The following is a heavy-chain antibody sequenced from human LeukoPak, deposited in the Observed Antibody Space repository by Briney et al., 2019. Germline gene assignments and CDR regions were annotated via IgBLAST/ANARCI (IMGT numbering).Heavy chain of an antibody. V-gene: IGHV4-59*01. Sequence: SETLSLTCTVSGGSISSYYWSWIRQPPGKGLEWIGYIYYGGSTYYNPSLKSRVTISVDTSKNQFSLRLSSVTAADTAVYYCARYRYYYDSSGYYYQPWGQGTLVTVSS. CDR1: GGSISSYY. D-gene: IGHD3-22*01. J-gene: IGHJ5*02. CDR3: ARYRYYYDSSGYYYQP. CDR2: IYYGGST.